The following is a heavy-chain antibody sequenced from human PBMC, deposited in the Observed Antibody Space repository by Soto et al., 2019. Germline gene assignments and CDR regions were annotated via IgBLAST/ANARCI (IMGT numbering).Heavy chain of an antibody. J-gene: IGHJ5*02. CDR1: GGSISPNY. CDR3: ARHVDYFVPWFDP. CDR2: IYYRGNT. D-gene: IGHD4-17*01. Sequence: PSDTLSLTCTVSGGSISPNYWSWIRQSPGKGLEWLGYIYYRGNTNYNPSLMSRVTISVDTSKNQFSLKLSSVTAADTAVYYCARHVDYFVPWFDPWGQGTLVTVSS. V-gene: IGHV4-59*08.